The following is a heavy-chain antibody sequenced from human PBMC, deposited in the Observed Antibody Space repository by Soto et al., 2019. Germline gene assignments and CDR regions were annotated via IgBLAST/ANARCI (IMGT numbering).Heavy chain of an antibody. CDR2: IYYSGST. Sequence: PSETLSLTCTVSGGSISSGDYYWSWIRQPPGKGLEWIGYIYYSGSTYYNPSLKSRVTISVDTSKNQFSLKLSSVTAADTAVYYCAREWFGYCSGGSCYSDSVFDPWGQGTLVNVSS. J-gene: IGHJ5*02. V-gene: IGHV4-30-4*01. CDR3: AREWFGYCSGGSCYSDSVFDP. D-gene: IGHD2-15*01. CDR1: GGSISSGDYY.